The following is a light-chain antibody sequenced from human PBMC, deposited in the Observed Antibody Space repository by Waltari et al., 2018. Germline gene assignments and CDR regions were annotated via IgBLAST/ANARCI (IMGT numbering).Light chain of an antibody. J-gene: IGLJ2*01. CDR1: RSNIGNNA. CDR2: ADD. CDR3: AACDDRLKVVL. V-gene: IGLV1-36*01. Sequence: QSVLTKTPSVSEAPRQRVTITCSGSRSNIGNNAVNWYQQVPGKAPKLLVFADDLLPSGVSDRFSGSKSGTSASLAISGLRSEDEGVYFCAACDDRLKVVLFGGGTKLTVL.